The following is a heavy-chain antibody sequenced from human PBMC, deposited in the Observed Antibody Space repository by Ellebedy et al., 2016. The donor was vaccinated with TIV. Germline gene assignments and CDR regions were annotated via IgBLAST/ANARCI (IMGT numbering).Heavy chain of an antibody. CDR1: GGTFSRYA. J-gene: IGHJ4*02. Sequence: SVKVSXXASGGTFSRYAISWVRQAPGQGLEWMGGIIPISGTTNFARKVQGRVTLTADETSTTAYMELRSLRSEDTAVYFCARVPTGRDSDDYGDYEGPPPHLPFDYWGQGTLVTVSS. CDR2: IIPISGTT. V-gene: IGHV1-69*13. D-gene: IGHD4-17*01. CDR3: ARVPTGRDSDDYGDYEGPPPHLPFDY.